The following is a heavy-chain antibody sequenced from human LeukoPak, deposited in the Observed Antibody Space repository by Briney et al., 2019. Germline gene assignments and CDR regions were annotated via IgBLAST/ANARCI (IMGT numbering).Heavy chain of an antibody. Sequence: GGSLRLSCAASGFTFSSYAMSWVRQAPGNGLEWVSAISGSGGSTYYADSVKGRFTISRDDSKNTLYLQMNSLRAEDTAVYYCAKRGSSWYNYWGQGTLVTVSS. D-gene: IGHD6-13*01. CDR1: GFTFSSYA. J-gene: IGHJ4*02. V-gene: IGHV3-23*01. CDR3: AKRGSSWYNY. CDR2: ISGSGGST.